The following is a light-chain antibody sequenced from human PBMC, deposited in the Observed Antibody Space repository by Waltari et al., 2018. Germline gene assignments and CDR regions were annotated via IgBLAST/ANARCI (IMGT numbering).Light chain of an antibody. J-gene: IGKJ5*01. Sequence: ATQLTQSPSSLPASVGDRRTISCRTSQVILGYLAWYQQKPGKAPKLLIYAASTLQSGVPSRFSGSGSGTDFTLTISSLQPQDFATYYCLQDYNYPITFGQGTRLEIK. V-gene: IGKV1-6*01. CDR1: QVILGY. CDR3: LQDYNYPIT. CDR2: AAS.